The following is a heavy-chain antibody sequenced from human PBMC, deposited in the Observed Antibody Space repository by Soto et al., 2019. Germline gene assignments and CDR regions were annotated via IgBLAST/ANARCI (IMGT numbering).Heavy chain of an antibody. J-gene: IGHJ4*02. Sequence: VQLVESGGGLVQPGGSLRLSCAASGFTFGSYSMNWVRQAPGKGLEWVSYIDILSTTIYYADSVKGRFTISRDNAKNSLYLQVNSLRAEDTAVYYCARSVGTIFGVVITRFDYWGQGTLVTVSS. D-gene: IGHD3-3*01. CDR3: ARSVGTIFGVVITRFDY. V-gene: IGHV3-48*01. CDR1: GFTFGSYS. CDR2: IDILSTTI.